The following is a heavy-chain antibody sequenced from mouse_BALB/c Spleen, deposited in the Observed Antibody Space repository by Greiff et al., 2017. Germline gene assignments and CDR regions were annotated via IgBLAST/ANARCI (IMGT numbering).Heavy chain of an antibody. J-gene: IGHJ4*01. Sequence: LQESGPELEKPGASVKISCKASGYSFTGYNMNWVKQSNGKSLEWIGNIDPYYGGTSYNQKFKGKATLTVDKSSSTAYMQLKSLTSEDSAVYYCVMITTRYYAMDYWGQGTSVTVSS. V-gene: IGHV1-39*01. D-gene: IGHD2-4*01. CDR3: VMITTRYYAMDY. CDR2: IDPYYGGT. CDR1: GYSFTGYN.